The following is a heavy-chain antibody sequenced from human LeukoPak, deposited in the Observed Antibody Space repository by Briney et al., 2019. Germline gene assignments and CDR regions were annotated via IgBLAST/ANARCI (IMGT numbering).Heavy chain of an antibody. J-gene: IGHJ4*02. CDR3: AKDLIY. CDR2: IPYDGSNK. V-gene: IGHV3-30*02. Sequence: GGSLRLSCAASGFTFNNYGMHWVRQAPGKGLEWVAFIPYDGSNKYYADSVKGRFTVSRDNSKNTLYLQMNSLRVEDTAVYYCAKDLIYWGQGTLVTVSS. CDR1: GFTFNNYG.